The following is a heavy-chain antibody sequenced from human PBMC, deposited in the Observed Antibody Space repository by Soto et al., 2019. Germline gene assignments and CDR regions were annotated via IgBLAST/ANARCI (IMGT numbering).Heavy chain of an antibody. V-gene: IGHV4-31*03. CDR3: ARIDSSGYYHASGLDY. CDR2: IYYSGST. J-gene: IGHJ4*02. CDR1: GCSISSGGYY. Sequence: TLSLTCTVSGCSISSGGYYWSWIHQHPGKGLEWIGYIYYSGSTYYNPSLKSRVTISVDTSKNQFSLKLSSVTAADTAVYYCARIDSSGYYHASGLDYWGQGTLVTVSS. D-gene: IGHD3-22*01.